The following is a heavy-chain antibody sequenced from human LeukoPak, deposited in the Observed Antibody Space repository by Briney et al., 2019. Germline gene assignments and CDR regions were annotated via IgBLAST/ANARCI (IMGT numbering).Heavy chain of an antibody. Sequence: ASVKVSCKASGYTFTSYYMHWVRQAPGQGLEGMGIINPSGGSTSYAQKFQGRVTMTRDMSTSTDYMELSSLRSEDTAMYYCARRRDLYSGSYYPFDYWGQGTLVTVSS. CDR2: INPSGGST. CDR3: ARRRDLYSGSYYPFDY. CDR1: GYTFTSYY. V-gene: IGHV1-46*01. J-gene: IGHJ4*02. D-gene: IGHD1-26*01.